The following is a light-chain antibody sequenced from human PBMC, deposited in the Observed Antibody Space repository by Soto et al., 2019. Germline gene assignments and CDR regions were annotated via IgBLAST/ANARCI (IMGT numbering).Light chain of an antibody. J-gene: IGLJ2*01. Sequence: QSALTQPPSASGSPGQSVTISCTGTSRDVGGYNWVSWYQQHPGKAPKFMIYEVSRRPSGVPDRFSGSKSGNTASLTISGLQTYDEAGYYCASYAVSNNPLIFGGGTKLTVL. CDR3: ASYAVSNNPLI. CDR1: SRDVGGYNW. V-gene: IGLV2-8*01. CDR2: EVS.